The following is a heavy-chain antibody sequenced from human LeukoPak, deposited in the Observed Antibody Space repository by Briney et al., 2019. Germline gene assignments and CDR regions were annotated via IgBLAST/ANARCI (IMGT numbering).Heavy chain of an antibody. CDR1: GFTFSDYA. J-gene: IGHJ4*02. D-gene: IGHD1-1*01. CDR3: ASGSY. V-gene: IGHV3-21*01. Sequence: GGSLRLFCAASGFTFSDYAMSWVRQAPGKGLEWVSFISSGSGYIYYADSVKGRFTISRDNAKNSLYLQMNSLRAEDTAVYYCASGSYWGQGTLVTVSS. CDR2: ISSGSGYI.